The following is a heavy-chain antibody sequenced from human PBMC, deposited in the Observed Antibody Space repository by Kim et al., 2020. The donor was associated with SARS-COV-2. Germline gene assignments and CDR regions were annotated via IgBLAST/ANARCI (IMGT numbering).Heavy chain of an antibody. CDR3: ARDPPHTTGTTNYGMDV. D-gene: IGHD1-1*01. CDR2: ISYDGSNK. Sequence: GGSLRLSCAASGFTFSSYAMHWVRQAPGKGLEWVAVISYDGSNKYYADSVKGRFTISRDNSKNTLYLQMNSLRAEDTAVYYCARDPPHTTGTTNYGMDVWGQGTTVTVSS. CDR1: GFTFSSYA. J-gene: IGHJ6*02. V-gene: IGHV3-30*04.